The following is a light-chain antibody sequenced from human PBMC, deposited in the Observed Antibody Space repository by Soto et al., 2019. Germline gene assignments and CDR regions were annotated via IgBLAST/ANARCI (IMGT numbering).Light chain of an antibody. CDR2: DAS. J-gene: IGKJ1*01. Sequence: EKVMTQSPATLSVSPGERATLSCRASQSVSSNLAWYQQKPGQAPRLLIYDASTRATAIPARFSGSGSGTEFTLTISSLQSEDVAVYYCQQYDDWPETFGQGTKVEIK. CDR1: QSVSSN. V-gene: IGKV3-15*01. CDR3: QQYDDWPET.